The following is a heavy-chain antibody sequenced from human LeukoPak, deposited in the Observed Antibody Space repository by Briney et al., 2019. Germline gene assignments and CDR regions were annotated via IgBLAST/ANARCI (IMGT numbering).Heavy chain of an antibody. V-gene: IGHV3-21*01. CDR2: INGRSSNI. Sequence: PGGSLRLSCAASGFTFSTSTLSWFRQAPGKGLEWVSSINGRSSNIKHADSVRGRFTISRDTAKSSLYLQMDSLRAEDTAVYYGGRIPNNANFPYWFDPWGQGTLVTVSS. J-gene: IGHJ5*02. CDR3: GRIPNNANFPYWFDP. D-gene: IGHD4/OR15-4a*01. CDR1: GFTFSTST.